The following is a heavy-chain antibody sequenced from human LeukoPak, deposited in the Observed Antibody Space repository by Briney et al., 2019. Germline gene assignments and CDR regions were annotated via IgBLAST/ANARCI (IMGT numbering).Heavy chain of an antibody. J-gene: IGHJ5*02. CDR1: GDTFTTYA. CDR3: ARAGIPGYCTNVTCSNWLDP. CDR2: IIPMFGTP. D-gene: IGHD2-8*01. V-gene: IGHV1-69*06. Sequence: SVKVSCKASGDTFTTYAIIWVRQAPGQGLEWMGGIIPMFGTPNYAQRLQGRVTITADKSTKTAYMELSSLRSEDTAVYYCARAGIPGYCTNVTCSNWLDPWGQGTLVTVSS.